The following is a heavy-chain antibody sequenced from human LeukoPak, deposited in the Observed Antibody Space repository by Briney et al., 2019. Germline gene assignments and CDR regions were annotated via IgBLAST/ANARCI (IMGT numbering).Heavy chain of an antibody. D-gene: IGHD1-26*01. J-gene: IGHJ6*03. CDR3: ARAVPRRGSYYYYYYMDV. CDR2: INPSGGST. CDR1: GYTFTSYY. Sequence: ASVKVSCKASGYTFTSYYMHWVRQAPGQGLEWMGIINPSGGSTSYAQKFQGRVTMTTDTSTSTAYMELRSLRSDDTAVYYCARAVPRRGSYYYYYYMDVWGKGTSVTVSS. V-gene: IGHV1-46*01.